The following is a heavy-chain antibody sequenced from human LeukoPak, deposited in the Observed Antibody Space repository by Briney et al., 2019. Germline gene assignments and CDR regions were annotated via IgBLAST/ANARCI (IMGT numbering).Heavy chain of an antibody. CDR1: GDSVSSTSAA. CDR2: TYYRSKWYS. V-gene: IGHV6-1*01. CDR3: ARYTSSWFFDS. J-gene: IGHJ4*02. D-gene: IGHD6-13*01. Sequence: SQTLSLTCAISGDSVSSTSAACNWIRQSPSRGLEWLGRTYYRSKWYSDYAVSVRGRITVSPDTSTNQFSLQLNSVTPEDTAVYYCARYTSSWFFDSWGLGTLVTVPS.